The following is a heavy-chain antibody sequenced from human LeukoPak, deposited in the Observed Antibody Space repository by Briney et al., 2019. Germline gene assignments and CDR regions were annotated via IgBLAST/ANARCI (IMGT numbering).Heavy chain of an antibody. CDR3: ARSSIIAAAGPYYFDY. CDR1: GGTFSSYA. J-gene: IGHJ4*02. D-gene: IGHD6-13*01. V-gene: IGHV1-69*06. CDR2: IIPIFGTA. Sequence: VASVKVSCKASGGTFSSYAISWVRQAPGQGLEWMGGIIPIFGTANYAHKFQGRVTITADKSTSTAYMELSNLRSEDTAVYYCARSSIIAAAGPYYFDYWGQGTLVTVSS.